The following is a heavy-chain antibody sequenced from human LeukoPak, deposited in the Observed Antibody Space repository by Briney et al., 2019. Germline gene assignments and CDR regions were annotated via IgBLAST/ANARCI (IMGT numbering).Heavy chain of an antibody. J-gene: IGHJ4*02. CDR3: ARDKYDYSDYKSSEY. Sequence: PGGSLRLSCAASGFTFSSYWVHWVRQAPGKGLVWVSPINSDGSSTSYADSVKGRFTISRDNAKNTLYLQMNSLRVEDTAVYFCARDKYDYSDYKSSEYWGQGTLVTVSS. V-gene: IGHV3-74*01. CDR1: GFTFSSYW. D-gene: IGHD4-11*01. CDR2: INSDGSST.